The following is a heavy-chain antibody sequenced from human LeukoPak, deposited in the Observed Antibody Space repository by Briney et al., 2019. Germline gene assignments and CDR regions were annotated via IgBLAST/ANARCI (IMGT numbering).Heavy chain of an antibody. CDR2: IYSGGST. Sequence: GGSLRLSCAASGFTVSSNYMSWVRQAPGKGLEWVSVIYSGGSTYYADSVKGRFTISRDNSKNTLYLQMNSLRAEDTAVYYCAKDSDPITMVRGVVLDYWGQGTLVTVSS. V-gene: IGHV3-66*01. CDR1: GFTVSSNY. J-gene: IGHJ4*02. CDR3: AKDSDPITMVRGVVLDY. D-gene: IGHD3-10*01.